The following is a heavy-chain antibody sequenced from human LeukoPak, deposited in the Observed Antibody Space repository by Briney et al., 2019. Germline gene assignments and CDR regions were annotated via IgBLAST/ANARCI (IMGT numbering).Heavy chain of an antibody. CDR3: ARDPSYGDYAVIDY. J-gene: IGHJ4*02. CDR2: IWSDGSNK. CDR1: GFTFSSYS. Sequence: GGSLRLSCAASGFTFSSYSMNWVRQAPGKGLEWVAVIWSDGSNKYYADSVKGRFTISRDNSKNTLYLQMNSLRAEDTAVYYCARDPSYGDYAVIDYWGQGTLVTVPS. D-gene: IGHD4-17*01. V-gene: IGHV3-33*08.